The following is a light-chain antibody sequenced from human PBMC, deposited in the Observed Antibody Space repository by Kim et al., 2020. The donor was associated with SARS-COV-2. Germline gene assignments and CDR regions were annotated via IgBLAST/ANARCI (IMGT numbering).Light chain of an antibody. V-gene: IGLV3-1*01. CDR1: KLGDKY. Sequence: SYELTRPPSVSVSPGQTASITCSGDKLGDKYACWYQQKPGQSPVLVIYEGTERPSGIPERFSGSKSGTTATLTISGTQAIDEADYYCQAWDSRTVIFGGGTQLTV. CDR3: QAWDSRTVI. J-gene: IGLJ2*01. CDR2: EGT.